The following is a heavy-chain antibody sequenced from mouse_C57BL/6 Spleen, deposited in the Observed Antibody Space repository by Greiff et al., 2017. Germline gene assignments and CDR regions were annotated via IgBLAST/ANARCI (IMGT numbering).Heavy chain of an antibody. V-gene: IGHV1-53*01. J-gene: IGHJ3*01. CDR1: GYTFTSYW. Sequence: QVQLQQPGTELVKPGASVKLSCKASGYTFTSYWMHWVKQRPGQGLEWIGNINPSNGGTNYNEKFKSKATLTVDKSSNTAYMQLSSLTSEASAVYGGERSWGFMSSGFAYWGQGTLVTVSA. CDR3: ERSWGFMSSGFAY. CDR2: INPSNGGT. D-gene: IGHD1-1*01.